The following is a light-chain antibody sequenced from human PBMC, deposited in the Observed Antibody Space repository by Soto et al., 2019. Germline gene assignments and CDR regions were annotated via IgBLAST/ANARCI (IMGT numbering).Light chain of an antibody. CDR1: QGISSS. CDR2: AAS. Sequence: DIQMTQSPSSVFASVGDRVTITCRASQGISSSLAWYKQKPGKAPKLLIYAASSLQSGVPSRFSGSGSVTDFTLTISSLQPEDFATYYCQQANSFPLTVGGGIKVESK. J-gene: IGKJ4*01. V-gene: IGKV1-12*01. CDR3: QQANSFPLT.